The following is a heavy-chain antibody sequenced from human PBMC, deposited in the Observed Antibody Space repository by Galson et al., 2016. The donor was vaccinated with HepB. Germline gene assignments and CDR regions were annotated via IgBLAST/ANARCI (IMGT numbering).Heavy chain of an antibody. D-gene: IGHD3-10*01. Sequence: LEWVGRIKSKTDGGTTDYAAPVKGRFTISRDDSKNTLYLQMNSMKTEDTAVYYCTTGRGAYYFGSGSYSFDYWGQGTVVTVSS. CDR3: TTGRGAYYFGSGSYSFDY. J-gene: IGHJ4*02. CDR2: IKSKTDGGTT. V-gene: IGHV3-15*01.